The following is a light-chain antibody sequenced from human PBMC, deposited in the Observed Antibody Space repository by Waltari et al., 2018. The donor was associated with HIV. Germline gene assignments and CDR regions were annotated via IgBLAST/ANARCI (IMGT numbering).Light chain of an antibody. Sequence: QSVLTQPPSVSGTPGQRVTISCSGSSSNIGDNAVSWYQQFPGTAPKLLISSNNQRPSGVPDRCSGSKSGTSASLAISGLQSEDEADYYCATLDDSLNGPVFGGGTKVTVL. V-gene: IGLV1-44*01. CDR1: SSNIGDNA. CDR2: SNN. J-gene: IGLJ2*01. CDR3: ATLDDSLNGPV.